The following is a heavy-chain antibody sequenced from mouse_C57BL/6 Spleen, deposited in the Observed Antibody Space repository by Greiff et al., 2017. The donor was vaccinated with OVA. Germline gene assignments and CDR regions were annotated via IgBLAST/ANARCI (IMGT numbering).Heavy chain of an antibody. Sequence: VQLQQSGAELARPGASVKLSCKASGYTFTSYGISWVKQRTGQGLEWIGEFYPRSGNTYYNEKFKGKATLTADKSSSTAYMELRSLTSEDSAVYFCARSAGYGSSYEYDYWGQGTTLTVSS. J-gene: IGHJ2*01. CDR1: GYTFTSYG. CDR2: FYPRSGNT. D-gene: IGHD1-1*01. CDR3: ARSAGYGSSYEYDY. V-gene: IGHV1-81*01.